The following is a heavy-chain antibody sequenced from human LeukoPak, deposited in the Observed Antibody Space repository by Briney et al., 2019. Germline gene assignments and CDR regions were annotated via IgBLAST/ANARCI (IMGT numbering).Heavy chain of an antibody. CDR1: GYTFTSYD. V-gene: IGHV1-8*01. CDR3: AMDTAIGPNYYYYMDV. D-gene: IGHD5-18*01. J-gene: IGHJ6*03. Sequence: ASVKVSCKASGYTFTSYDINWVRQATGQGLEWMGWMNPNSGNTGYAQKFQGRVTMTRNTSISTAYMELSSLRSEDTAVYYCAMDTAIGPNYYYYMDVWGKGTTVTVSS. CDR2: MNPNSGNT.